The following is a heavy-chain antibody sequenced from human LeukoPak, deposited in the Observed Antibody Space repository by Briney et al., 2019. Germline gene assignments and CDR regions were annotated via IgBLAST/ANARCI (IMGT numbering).Heavy chain of an antibody. CDR1: GGTFSSYA. CDR2: IIPIFGTA. J-gene: IGHJ3*02. Sequence: SVKVSCKASGGTFSSYAISWVRQAPGQGLEWMGGIIPIFGTANYAQKFQGRVTITADESTSTAYMEPSSLRSEDTAVYYCARDRCSSTSCYPPDAFDIWGQGTMATVSS. D-gene: IGHD2-2*01. CDR3: ARDRCSSTSCYPPDAFDI. V-gene: IGHV1-69*13.